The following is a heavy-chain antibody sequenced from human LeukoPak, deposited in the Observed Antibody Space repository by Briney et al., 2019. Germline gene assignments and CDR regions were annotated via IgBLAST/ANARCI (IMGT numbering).Heavy chain of an antibody. D-gene: IGHD3-22*01. CDR3: ARDTDSSGYYDLDAFDI. CDR1: GFTFSSYG. J-gene: IGHJ3*02. CDR2: IKQDGSEK. V-gene: IGHV3-7*01. Sequence: GGSLRLSCAASGFTFSSYGMHWVRQAPGKGLEWVANIKQDGSEKYYVDSVKGRFTISRDNAKNSLYLQMNSLRAEDTAAYYCARDTDSSGYYDLDAFDIWGQGTMVTVSS.